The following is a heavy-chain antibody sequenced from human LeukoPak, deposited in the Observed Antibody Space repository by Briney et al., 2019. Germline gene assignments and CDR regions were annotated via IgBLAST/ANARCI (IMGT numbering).Heavy chain of an antibody. CDR3: ARRRIQLWLLDRYNWFDP. D-gene: IGHD5-18*01. CDR1: GGSFSGYY. J-gene: IGHJ5*02. Sequence: PSETLSLTCAVYGGSFSGYYWSWIRQPPGKGLEWLGEINHSGSTNYNPSLKSRVTISVDTSKNQFSLKLSSVTAADTAVYYCARRRIQLWLLDRYNWFDPWGQGTLVTVSS. V-gene: IGHV4-34*01. CDR2: INHSGST.